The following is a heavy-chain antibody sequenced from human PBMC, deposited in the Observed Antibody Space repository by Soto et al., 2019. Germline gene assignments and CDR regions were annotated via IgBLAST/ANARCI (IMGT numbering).Heavy chain of an antibody. D-gene: IGHD1-26*01. CDR2: ISYDGSNK. J-gene: IGHJ6*02. CDR3: AWGSGSWYYYYGMDV. CDR1: GFTFSSYA. Sequence: GGSLRLSCAASGFTFSSYAIHWVRQAPGKGLEWVAVISYDGSNKYYADSVKGRFTISRDNSKNTLYLQMNSLRAEDTAVYYCAWGSGSWYYYYGMDVWGQGTTVTVSS. V-gene: IGHV3-30-3*01.